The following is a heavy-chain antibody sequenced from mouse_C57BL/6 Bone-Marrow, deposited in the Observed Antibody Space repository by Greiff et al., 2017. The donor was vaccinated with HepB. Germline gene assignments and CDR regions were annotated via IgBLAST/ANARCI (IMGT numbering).Heavy chain of an antibody. Sequence: QVQLQQSGPGLVQPSQSLSITCTVSGFSLTSYGVHWVRQSPGKGLEWLGVIWSGGSTDYNAAFISRLSISKDNSKSQVFFKMNSLQADDTAIYYCASHDYESLAYWGQGTLVTVSA. D-gene: IGHD2-4*01. CDR3: ASHDYESLAY. J-gene: IGHJ3*01. CDR2: IWSGGST. V-gene: IGHV2-2*01. CDR1: GFSLTSYG.